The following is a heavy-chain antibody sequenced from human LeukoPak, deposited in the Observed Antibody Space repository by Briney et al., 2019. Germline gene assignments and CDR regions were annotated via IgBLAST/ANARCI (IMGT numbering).Heavy chain of an antibody. J-gene: IGHJ4*02. CDR1: GFTFSNYA. CDR2: NSSSGSST. V-gene: IGHV3-23*01. D-gene: IGHD6-19*01. Sequence: GGSLRLSCAASGFTFSNYAMSWVRQAPGKGLEWVSSNSSSGSSTYYADSVKGRFTISRDNSKNTLFLQMNSLRAEDTAVYYCATQRSGWHYFDYWGQGTLVTVSS. CDR3: ATQRSGWHYFDY.